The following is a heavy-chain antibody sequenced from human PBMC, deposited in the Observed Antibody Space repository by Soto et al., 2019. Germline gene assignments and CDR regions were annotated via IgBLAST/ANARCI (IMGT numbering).Heavy chain of an antibody. D-gene: IGHD2-15*01. Sequence: QLQLQESGPGLVKPSETLSLTCTVSGGSISSSSYYWGWIRQPPGKGLEWIGSIYYSGSTYYNPSLKSRVTISVDTAKNQFALKLSSVTAADTAVYYCARRPLAFYCSGGSCYSLDYYGMDVWGQGTTVTVSS. V-gene: IGHV4-39*01. CDR1: GGSISSSSYY. J-gene: IGHJ6*02. CDR2: IYYSGST. CDR3: ARRPLAFYCSGGSCYSLDYYGMDV.